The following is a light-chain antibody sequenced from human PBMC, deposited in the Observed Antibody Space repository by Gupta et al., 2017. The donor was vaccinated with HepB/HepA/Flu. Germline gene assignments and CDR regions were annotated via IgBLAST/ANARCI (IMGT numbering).Light chain of an antibody. CDR1: QSVSSY. V-gene: IGKV3-11*01. CDR2: DAS. Sequence: EIVLTQSPATLSFSTGERATLSCRASQSVSSYLAWYQQQPGQAPRLLIYDASNRATGITARFSGSGFGTDFTLTISSREPEDFAVYYCQQRHYGLPPATFGRGTKVEIK. J-gene: IGKJ4*01. CDR3: QQRHYGLPPAT.